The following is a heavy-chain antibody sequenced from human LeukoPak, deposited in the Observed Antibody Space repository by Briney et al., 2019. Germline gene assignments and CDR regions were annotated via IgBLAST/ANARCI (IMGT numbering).Heavy chain of an antibody. D-gene: IGHD6-13*01. CDR1: GYTFTSYA. J-gene: IGHJ4*02. CDR2: INAGNGYT. V-gene: IGHV1-3*01. Sequence: ASVKVSCKASGYTFTSYAMHWVRQAPGQRLEWMGWINAGNGYTQYSQKFQGRVTMTEDTSTDTAYMELSSLRSEDTAVYYCATDRRSSWFGVDYWGQGTLVTVSS. CDR3: ATDRRSSWFGVDY.